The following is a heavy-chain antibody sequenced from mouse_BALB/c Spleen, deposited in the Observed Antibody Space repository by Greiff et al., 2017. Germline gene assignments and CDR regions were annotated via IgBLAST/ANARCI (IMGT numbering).Heavy chain of an antibody. CDR1: GYSFTSYY. V-gene: IGHV1S135*01. J-gene: IGHJ2*01. CDR2: IDPFNGGT. CDR3: ARYYYGSSYNY. D-gene: IGHD1-1*01. Sequence: VQLQQSGPELMKPGASVKISCKASGYSFTSYYMHWVKQSHGKSLEWIGYIDPFNGGTSYNQKFKGKATLTVDKSSSTAYMHLSSLTSEDSAVYYCARYYYGSSYNYWGQGTTRTVSS.